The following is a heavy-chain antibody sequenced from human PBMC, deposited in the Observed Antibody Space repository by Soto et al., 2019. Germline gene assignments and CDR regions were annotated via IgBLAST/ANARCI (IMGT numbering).Heavy chain of an antibody. Sequence: GASVKVSCKVSGYTLTELSMHWVRQAPGKGLEWMGGFDPEDGETIYAQKFQGRVTMTEDTSKNQFSLKLSSVTAADTAVYYCARDNKYYYDSSGYYVDYWGQGTLVTVSS. CDR3: ARDNKYYYDSSGYYVDY. D-gene: IGHD3-22*01. CDR2: FDPEDGET. CDR1: GYTLTELS. V-gene: IGHV1-24*01. J-gene: IGHJ4*02.